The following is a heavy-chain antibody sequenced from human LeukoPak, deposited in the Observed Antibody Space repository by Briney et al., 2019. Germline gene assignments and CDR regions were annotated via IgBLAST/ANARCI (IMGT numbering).Heavy chain of an antibody. CDR1: GGSINNNNW. V-gene: IGHV4-4*02. J-gene: IGHJ4*02. Sequence: SETLSLTCAVSGGSINNNNWWSWVRQPPGKGLEWIGEIYHSGSTNYNPSLKSRVSMSVDKSKNHFSLNLSSVTAADTAVYYCASTYYGSGSYYYYWGQGTLVTVSS. CDR3: ASTYYGSGSYYYY. D-gene: IGHD3-10*01. CDR2: IYHSGST.